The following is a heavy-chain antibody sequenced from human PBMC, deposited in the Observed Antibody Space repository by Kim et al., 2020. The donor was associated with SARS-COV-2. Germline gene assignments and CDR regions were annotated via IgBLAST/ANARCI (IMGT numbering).Heavy chain of an antibody. D-gene: IGHD1-26*01. Sequence: ASVKVSCKVSGYTLTELSMHWVRQAPGKGLEWMGGFDPEDGETIYAQKFQGRVTMTEDTSTDTAYMELSSLRSEDTAVYYWATLSRIVGSNGYWGQGTLVTVSS. CDR2: FDPEDGET. CDR1: GYTLTELS. J-gene: IGHJ4*02. V-gene: IGHV1-24*01. CDR3: ATLSRIVGSNGY.